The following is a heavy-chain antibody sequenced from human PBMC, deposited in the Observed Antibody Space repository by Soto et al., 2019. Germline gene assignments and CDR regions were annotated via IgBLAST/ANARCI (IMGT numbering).Heavy chain of an antibody. CDR1: GFTLSTYA. V-gene: IGHV3-23*01. J-gene: IGHJ5*02. Sequence: EVQLLESGGDLVQPGGSLRLSCAASGFTLSTYAMNWVRQAPGKGLEWVSAIRENSGSTDYADSVKGRFTISRDNSKNKLYLQMNSLSADDTAVYYCAKCQVVTGVSGWCNYFDTWGQGTLVTVYS. CDR2: IRENSGST. CDR3: AKCQVVTGVSGWCNYFDT. D-gene: IGHD2-15*01.